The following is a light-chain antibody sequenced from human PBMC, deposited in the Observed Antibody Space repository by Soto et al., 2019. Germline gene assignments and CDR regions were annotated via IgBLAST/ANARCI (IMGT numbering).Light chain of an antibody. Sequence: EIVLTQSPRTLSLYPGESATLSCRASQSVTSSYIAWYQQKPGQAPRLLIYRASTRATGIPDRFSGSGSGTDFTLIISRLEPEDFAVYHCQQYGSSPWTFGQGTKVDIK. J-gene: IGKJ1*01. V-gene: IGKV3-20*01. CDR1: QSVTSSY. CDR3: QQYGSSPWT. CDR2: RAS.